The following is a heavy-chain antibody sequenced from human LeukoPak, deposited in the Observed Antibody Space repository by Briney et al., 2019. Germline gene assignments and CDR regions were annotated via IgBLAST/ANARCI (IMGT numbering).Heavy chain of an antibody. CDR1: GFTVNSNY. CDR3: ARGYLIDY. D-gene: IGHD1-26*01. Sequence: PGGSLRLACSASGFTVNSNYISSVPQAPGKGLEWVSVVYSGDRTYSADSVKGRFTISRDDSTNTLYLLMNSLRAEDTAVYYCARGYLIDYWGQGTLVTVSS. CDR2: VYSGDRT. J-gene: IGHJ4*02. V-gene: IGHV3-66*01.